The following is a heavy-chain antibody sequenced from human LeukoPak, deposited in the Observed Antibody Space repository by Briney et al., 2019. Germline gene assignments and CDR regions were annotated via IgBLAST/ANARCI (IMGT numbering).Heavy chain of an antibody. Sequence: SETLSFTCTVSGYSISSGYYWGWIRQPPGKGLEWIGSIYHSGSTYYNPSLKSRVTISVDTSKNQFSLKLSSVTAADTAVYYCARVGYCSSTCCYIGPFDYWGQGTLVTVSA. CDR2: IYHSGST. D-gene: IGHD2-2*02. J-gene: IGHJ4*02. V-gene: IGHV4-38-2*02. CDR1: GYSISSGYY. CDR3: ARVGYCSSTCCYIGPFDY.